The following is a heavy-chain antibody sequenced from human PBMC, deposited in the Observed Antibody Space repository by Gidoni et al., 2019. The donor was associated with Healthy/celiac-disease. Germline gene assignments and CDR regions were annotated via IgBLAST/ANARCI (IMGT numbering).Heavy chain of an antibody. CDR1: GGTFSSDA. D-gene: IGHD6-6*01. J-gene: IGHJ6*03. V-gene: IGHV1-69*06. CDR3: AREGSSSEYYYYYMDV. Sequence: QVQLVQSGAEGKKPGSSVKVSCKASGGTFSSDAISWVRQAPGQGLEWMGGIIPIFGTANYAQKFQGRVTITADKSTSTAYMELSSLRSEDTAVYYCAREGSSSEYYYYYMDVWGKGTTVTVSS. CDR2: IIPIFGTA.